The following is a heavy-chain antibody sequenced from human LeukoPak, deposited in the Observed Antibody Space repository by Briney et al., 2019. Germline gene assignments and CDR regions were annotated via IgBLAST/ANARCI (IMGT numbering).Heavy chain of an antibody. CDR2: INPNSGGT. CDR1: GYTFTGYY. J-gene: IGHJ4*02. D-gene: IGHD3-10*01. V-gene: IGHV1-2*06. Sequence: ASVKVSCKASGYTFTGYYMHWARQAPGQGLEWMGRINPNSGGTNYAQKFQGRVTMTRDTSISTAYMELSRLRSDDTAVYYCARGGYGSGSYGDYWGQGTLVTVSS. CDR3: ARGGYGSGSYGDY.